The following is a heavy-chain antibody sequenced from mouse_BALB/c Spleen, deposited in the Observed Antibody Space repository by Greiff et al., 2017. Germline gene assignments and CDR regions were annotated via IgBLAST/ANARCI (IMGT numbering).Heavy chain of an antibody. D-gene: IGHD4-1*02. Sequence: DVKLVESGGGLVQPGGSMKLSCVASGFTFSNYWMNWVRQSPEKGLEWVAEIRLKSNNYATHYAESVKGRFTISRDDSKSSVYLQMNNLRAEDTGIYYCTRSPNWDGGYFDVWGAGTTVTVSS. J-gene: IGHJ1*01. V-gene: IGHV6-6*02. CDR2: IRLKSNNYAT. CDR3: TRSPNWDGGYFDV. CDR1: GFTFSNYW.